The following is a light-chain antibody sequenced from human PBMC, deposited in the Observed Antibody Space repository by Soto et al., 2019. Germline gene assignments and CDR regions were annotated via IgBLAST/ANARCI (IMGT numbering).Light chain of an antibody. J-gene: IGKJ2*01. CDR1: QSISSY. Sequence: DIQMTQSPSSLSASVGDRVTITCQASQSISSYLNWNQQKPGKAPKLLIYAASSLQSGVPSRFSGSGSGTDFTLTISSLQPEDSATYYCQQSYSTPYTFGQGSKLEIK. CDR2: AAS. CDR3: QQSYSTPYT. V-gene: IGKV1-39*01.